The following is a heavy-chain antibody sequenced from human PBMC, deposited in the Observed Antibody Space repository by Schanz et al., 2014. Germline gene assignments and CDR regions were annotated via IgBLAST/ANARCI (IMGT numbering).Heavy chain of an antibody. V-gene: IGHV3-11*04. Sequence: VQLVESGGGLVQPGGSLRLSCTASGFTFSDYFMAWIRQPPGRGLEWVSYIGNGGVTIYYADSVKGRFTISRDNAKNSLVLQMNSLRAEDTAVYYCLAPDYGMDVWGQGTTVTVSS. CDR3: LAPDYGMDV. CDR1: GFTFSDYF. CDR2: IGNGGVTI. J-gene: IGHJ6*02.